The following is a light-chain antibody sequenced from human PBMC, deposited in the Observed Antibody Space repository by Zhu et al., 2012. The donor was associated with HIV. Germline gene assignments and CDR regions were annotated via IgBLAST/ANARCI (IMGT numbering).Light chain of an antibody. CDR3: QQYNNWPPLT. J-gene: IGKJ4*01. Sequence: EIVLTQSPATLSLSPRERATLSCRASERISNYLAWYQLKPGQAPRFLIYGASTRATGIPARFSGSGSGTEFTLTISSMQSEDFAVYYCQQYNNWPPLTFGGGTKVEIK. V-gene: IGKV3-15*01. CDR1: ERISNY. CDR2: GAS.